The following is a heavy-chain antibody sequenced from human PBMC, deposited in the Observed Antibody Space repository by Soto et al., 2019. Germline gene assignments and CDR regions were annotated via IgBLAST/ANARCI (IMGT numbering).Heavy chain of an antibody. Sequence: SVKVSCKASGGTFSSYAISWVRQAPGQGLEWMGGIIPIFGTANYAQKFQGGVTITADKSTSTAYMVLSSLRSEDTAVYYCARERGSGYSLSSYGMDVCGQGTTVTVSS. V-gene: IGHV1-69*06. D-gene: IGHD3-3*01. CDR3: ARERGSGYSLSSYGMDV. J-gene: IGHJ6*02. CDR2: IIPIFGTA. CDR1: GGTFSSYA.